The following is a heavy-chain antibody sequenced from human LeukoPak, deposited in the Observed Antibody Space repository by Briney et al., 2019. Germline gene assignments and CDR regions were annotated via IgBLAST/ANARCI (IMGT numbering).Heavy chain of an antibody. CDR3: ARTETWNSSYFDY. CDR1: GGSISSYY. V-gene: IGHV4-59*06. Sequence: ASETLSLTCTVSGGSISSYYWSWIRQPPGKGLEWIGYIYYSGSTYYNPSLKSRVTISVDTSKNQFSLKLSSVTAADTAVYYCARTETWNSSYFDYWGQGTLVTVSS. CDR2: IYYSGST. D-gene: IGHD1-7*01. J-gene: IGHJ4*02.